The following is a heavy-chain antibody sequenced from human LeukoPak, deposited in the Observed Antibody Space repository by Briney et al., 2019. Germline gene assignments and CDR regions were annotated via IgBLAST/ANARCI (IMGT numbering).Heavy chain of an antibody. V-gene: IGHV3-66*01. CDR3: ARDQNYDSGFDY. J-gene: IGHJ4*02. CDR2: IYSGDST. Sequence: PGGSLRLSCAASGFTVSSSYMSWVRQAPGKGLGWVSIIYSGDSTYYADSVKGRFAISRDNSKNTLYLQMNSLRAEDTAVYYCARDQNYDSGFDYWGQGTLVTVSS. D-gene: IGHD3-10*01. CDR1: GFTVSSSY.